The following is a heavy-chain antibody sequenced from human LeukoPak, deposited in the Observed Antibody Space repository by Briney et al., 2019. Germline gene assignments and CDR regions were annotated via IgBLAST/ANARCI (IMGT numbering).Heavy chain of an antibody. CDR2: INPNSGGT. CDR3: ARNYYDSSGYYSY. V-gene: IGHV1-2*02. J-gene: IGHJ4*02. CDR1: GYTFTGYY. D-gene: IGHD3-22*01. Sequence: ASVKVSCKASGYTFTGYYMHWVRQAPGQGLEWMGWINPNSGGTNYAQKFQGRVTVTRDTSISTAYMELSRPRSDDTAVYYCARNYYDSSGYYSYWGQGTLVTVSS.